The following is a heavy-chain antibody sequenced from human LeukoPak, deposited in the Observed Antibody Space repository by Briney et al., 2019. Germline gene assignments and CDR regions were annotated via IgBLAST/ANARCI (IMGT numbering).Heavy chain of an antibody. D-gene: IGHD3/OR15-3a*01. Sequence: GGSLRLSCAASGFTVTNAWMHWVRQAPGKGLEWVGRMKSESGGVATDYAAPVKGRFTISRDDSKNMLYPQMNRLKTEDTAVYYCTTRAPDGLVPRWGQGTLVTVSS. V-gene: IGHV3-15*07. CDR3: TTRAPDGLVPR. J-gene: IGHJ4*02. CDR1: GFTVTNAW. CDR2: MKSESGGVAT.